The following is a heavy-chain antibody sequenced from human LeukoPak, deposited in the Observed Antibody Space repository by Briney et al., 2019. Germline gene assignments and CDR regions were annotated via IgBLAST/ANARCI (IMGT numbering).Heavy chain of an antibody. Sequence: GGSLRLSCAASGFTFSTYWMSWVRQAPGKGLEWVSAISGSGGSTYYADSVKGRFTISRDNSKNTLYLQMNSLRAEDTAVYYCAKGTPKIVVVNFDYWGRGTLVTVSS. D-gene: IGHD3-22*01. J-gene: IGHJ4*02. CDR2: ISGSGGST. CDR1: GFTFSTYW. CDR3: AKGTPKIVVVNFDY. V-gene: IGHV3-23*01.